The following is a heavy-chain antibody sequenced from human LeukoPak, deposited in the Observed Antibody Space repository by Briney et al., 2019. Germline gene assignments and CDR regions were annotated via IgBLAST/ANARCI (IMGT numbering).Heavy chain of an antibody. CDR2: INPSGGST. J-gene: IGHJ3*02. D-gene: IGHD3-22*01. CDR1: GYTFTSYY. CDR3: ARDRLIIMIVLQDDAFDI. Sequence: ASVTVSCKASGYTFTSYYMHWVRQAPGQGLEWMGIINPSGGSTSYAQKFQGRVTMTRDTSTSTVYMELSSLRSDDTAVYYYARDRLIIMIVLQDDAFDIWGQGTMVTVSS. V-gene: IGHV1-46*01.